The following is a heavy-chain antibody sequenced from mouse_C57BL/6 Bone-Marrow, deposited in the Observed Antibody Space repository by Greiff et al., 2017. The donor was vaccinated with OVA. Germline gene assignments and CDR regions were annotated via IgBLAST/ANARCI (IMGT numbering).Heavy chain of an antibody. CDR2: IWWDDDK. D-gene: IGHD1-1*01. CDR3: ARMWYYGSSHWYFDV. V-gene: IGHV8-8*01. CDR1: GFSLSTFGMG. J-gene: IGHJ1*03. Sequence: QVTLKESGPGILQPSQTLSLTCSFSGFSLSTFGMGVGWIRQPSGKGLEWLAHIWWDDDKYYNPALKRRLTISKDTSKNQVFLTIANVDTADTSTYYCARMWYYGSSHWYFDVWGTGTTVTVSS.